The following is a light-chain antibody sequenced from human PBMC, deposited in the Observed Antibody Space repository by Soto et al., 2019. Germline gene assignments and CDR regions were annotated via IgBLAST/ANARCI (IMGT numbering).Light chain of an antibody. V-gene: IGLV8-61*01. Sequence: QTVVTQAPSFSVSPGGTVIITCGLTSGSVSTSYYPSWYQQSPGLAPCTLIYNTTTRSSGVPDRFSGSILGNKAALTITGAQSDDESDYLCALYVGSGTVVFGGGTKLTVL. J-gene: IGLJ2*01. CDR1: SGSVSTSYY. CDR2: NTT. CDR3: ALYVGSGTVV.